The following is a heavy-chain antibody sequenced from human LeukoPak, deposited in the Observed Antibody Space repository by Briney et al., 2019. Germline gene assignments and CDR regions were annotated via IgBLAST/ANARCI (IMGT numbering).Heavy chain of an antibody. CDR2: IIYSGGAT. V-gene: IGHV3-23*01. CDR3: AKDGLYYDGSEHVYYFDS. D-gene: IGHD3-22*01. Sequence: GGPLRLSCAASGVTLSRSAMTCVRQGPGTGLEFVASIIYSGGATYYADSVKGRFNICIDHSKQTPYLQMNSLRAEDTALYYCAKDGLYYDGSEHVYYFDSWSQGPLVTVSS. J-gene: IGHJ4*02. CDR1: GVTLSRSA.